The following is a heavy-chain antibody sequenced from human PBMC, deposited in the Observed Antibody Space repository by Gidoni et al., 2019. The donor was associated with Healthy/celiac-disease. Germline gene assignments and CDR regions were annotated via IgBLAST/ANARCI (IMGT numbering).Heavy chain of an antibody. CDR3: AKGDRRKLAAALDY. V-gene: IGHV3-9*01. CDR1: GFTFDDYA. Sequence: EVQLVESGGGLVQPGRSLSLSCAASGFTFDDYAMHWVRQAPGKGLEWVSGISWNSGSIGYADSVKGRFTISRDNAKNSLYLQMNSLRAEDTALYYCAKGDRRKLAAALDYWGQGTLVTVSS. D-gene: IGHD6-13*01. CDR2: ISWNSGSI. J-gene: IGHJ4*02.